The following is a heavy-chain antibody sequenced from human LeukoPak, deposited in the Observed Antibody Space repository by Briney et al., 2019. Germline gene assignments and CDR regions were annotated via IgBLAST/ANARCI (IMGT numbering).Heavy chain of an antibody. D-gene: IGHD3-22*01. CDR3: AKDRGRYYDSSGYYWGYYFDS. CDR2: TKQDGSEK. Sequence: PGGSLRLSCAASGFTFSSYWMSWVRQAPGKGLEWVANTKQDGSEKYYVDSVKGRFTISRDNAKNSLYLQMNSPRAEDTAVYYCAKDRGRYYDSSGYYWGYYFDSWGQGILVTVSS. J-gene: IGHJ4*02. CDR1: GFTFSSYW. V-gene: IGHV3-7*01.